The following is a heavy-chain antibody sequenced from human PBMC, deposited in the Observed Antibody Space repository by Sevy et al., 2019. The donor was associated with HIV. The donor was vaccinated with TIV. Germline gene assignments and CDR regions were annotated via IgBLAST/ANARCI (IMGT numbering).Heavy chain of an antibody. V-gene: IGHV3-23*01. CDR3: AKVDVVVPVADYGLDV. CDR2: ISRSGGST. D-gene: IGHD2-2*01. CDR1: GFTFSIYA. J-gene: IGHJ6*02. Sequence: GGSLRLSCAASGFTFSIYAMSWVRQAPGKGLEWVSSISRSGGSTHYADSVKGRLTIARDNSKRTLFLQMNSMRAEDTAVYYCAKVDVVVPVADYGLDVWGQGTTVTVSS.